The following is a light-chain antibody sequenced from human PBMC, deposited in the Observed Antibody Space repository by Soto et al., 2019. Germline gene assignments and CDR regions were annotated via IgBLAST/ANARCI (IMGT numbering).Light chain of an antibody. V-gene: IGLV1-51*01. CDR1: TSNIGRNY. CDR3: RTWDDSLSPGGV. Sequence: QSVLTQPPSVSAAPGQKVTISCSGSTSNIGRNYVSWYQQLPGTAPKLLIYDNSERPSGIPDRFSGSKSGTSATLGITGLQTGDEADYYCRTWDDSLSPGGVFGTGTKLTVL. J-gene: IGLJ1*01. CDR2: DNS.